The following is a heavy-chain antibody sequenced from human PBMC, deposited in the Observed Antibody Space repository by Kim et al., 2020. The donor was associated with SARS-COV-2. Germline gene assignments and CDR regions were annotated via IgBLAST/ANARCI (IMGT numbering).Heavy chain of an antibody. J-gene: IGHJ3*01. Sequence: SETLSLTCAVYGGSFSGYYWSWIRQPPGKGLEWIGEINHSGSTNYNPSLKSRVTISVDTSKNQFSLKLSSVTAADTAVYYCARTRRVLQFLEWFQTTAF. D-gene: IGHD3-3*01. CDR2: INHSGST. CDR1: GGSFSGYY. V-gene: IGHV4-34*01. CDR3: ARTRRVLQFLEWFQTTAF.